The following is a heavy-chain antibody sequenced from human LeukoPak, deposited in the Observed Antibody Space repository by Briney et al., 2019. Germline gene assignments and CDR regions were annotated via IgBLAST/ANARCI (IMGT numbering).Heavy chain of an antibody. CDR2: INQDGSEE. V-gene: IGHV3-7*01. D-gene: IGHD6-19*01. CDR3: ATQPAVVSSGWYYFRL. Sequence: GGSLRLSCEASGFSFSSYWMTWVRQAPGKGLEWAASINQDGSEEHYVDSVKGRFTVSRDNAKSSLYLQMNSLRVDDTAIYYCATQPAVVSSGWYYFRLWSQGTLVTVSS. J-gene: IGHJ4*02. CDR1: GFSFSSYW.